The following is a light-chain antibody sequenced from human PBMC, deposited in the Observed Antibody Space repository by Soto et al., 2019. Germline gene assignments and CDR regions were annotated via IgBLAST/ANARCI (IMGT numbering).Light chain of an antibody. CDR3: SSYTSSSPHVV. CDR2: EVS. V-gene: IGLV2-14*01. Sequence: QSVLTQPASGSGSPGQSITISCTGTSSDVGGYNYVSWYQQHPGKAPKLMIYEVSNRPSGVSNRFSGSKSGNTASLTISGLQAEDEADFYCSSYTSSSPHVVFGGGTKLTVL. J-gene: IGLJ2*01. CDR1: SSDVGGYNY.